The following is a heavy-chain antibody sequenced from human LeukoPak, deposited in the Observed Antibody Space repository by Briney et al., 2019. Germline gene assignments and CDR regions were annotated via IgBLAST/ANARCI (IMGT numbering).Heavy chain of an antibody. V-gene: IGHV3-11*01. D-gene: IGHD3-22*01. J-gene: IGHJ4*02. CDR1: GFNFSDHY. CDR2: ISGSGATL. CDR3: ERRLYGSSDYYDY. Sequence: GGALRVSCAGSGFNFSDHYMSWVRQTPGRGREGVTYISGSGATLHHADSVKGRFTISRDNAKNSLSLQMNSLRAEDTALYYCERRLYGSSDYYDYWGQGILVTVSS.